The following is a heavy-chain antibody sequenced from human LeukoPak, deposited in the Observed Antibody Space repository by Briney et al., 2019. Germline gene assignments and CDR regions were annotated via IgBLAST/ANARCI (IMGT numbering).Heavy chain of an antibody. CDR1: GFTFSSYD. CDR2: IGTAGDT. Sequence: GGSLRLSCAASGFTFSSYDMHWVRQATGKGLEWVSAIGTAGDTYYPGSVKGRFTISRENAKNSLYLQMNSLRAGDTAVYYCARGAAGLSPYAFDIWGQGTMVTVSS. D-gene: IGHD6-13*01. CDR3: ARGAAGLSPYAFDI. V-gene: IGHV3-13*01. J-gene: IGHJ3*02.